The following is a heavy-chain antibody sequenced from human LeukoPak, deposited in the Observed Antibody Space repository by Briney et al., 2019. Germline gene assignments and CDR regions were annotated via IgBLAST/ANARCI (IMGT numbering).Heavy chain of an antibody. Sequence: ASVKVSCKASGYTFTGYFIHWVRQAPGQGLEWMGWINPNSGGTNYAQKFQGRVTMTRDTSISTAYMELSRLRSDDTAVYYCAIDFGWFGEFPISDAFDIWGQGTMVTVSS. J-gene: IGHJ3*02. CDR3: AIDFGWFGEFPISDAFDI. D-gene: IGHD3-10*01. CDR2: INPNSGGT. CDR1: GYTFTGYF. V-gene: IGHV1-2*02.